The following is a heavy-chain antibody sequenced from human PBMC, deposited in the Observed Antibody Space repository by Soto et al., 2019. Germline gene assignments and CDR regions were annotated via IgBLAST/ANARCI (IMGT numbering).Heavy chain of an antibody. J-gene: IGHJ4*02. CDR2: INDDGIST. Sequence: EVQLVESGGGLVQPGGSLRLSCAASGFTFSMYWMHWVRQVPGKGPEWVSRINDDGISTNYADSVKGRFTISRDNAKNTLYLQMNALRVEDTGVYYCTRGPRPISTGTGAFWGQGTLVSVSS. CDR3: TRGPRPISTGTGAF. CDR1: GFTFSMYW. D-gene: IGHD1-1*01. V-gene: IGHV3-74*01.